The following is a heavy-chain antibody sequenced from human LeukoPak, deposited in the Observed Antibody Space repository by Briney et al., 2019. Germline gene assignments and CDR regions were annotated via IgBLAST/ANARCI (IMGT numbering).Heavy chain of an antibody. CDR2: IKSKTDGGTT. CDR3: TAESVLRGYSGYDYDY. J-gene: IGHJ4*02. D-gene: IGHD5-12*01. CDR1: GFTFSNAW. V-gene: IGHV3-15*01. Sequence: GGSLRLSCAASGFTFSNAWMSWVRQAPGKGLEWVGRIKSKTDGGTTDYAAPVKGRFTISRDDSKNTLYLRMNSLKTEDTAVYYCTAESVLRGYSGYDYDYWGQGTLVTVSS.